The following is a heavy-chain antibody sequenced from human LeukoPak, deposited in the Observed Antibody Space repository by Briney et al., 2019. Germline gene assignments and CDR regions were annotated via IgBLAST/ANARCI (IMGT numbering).Heavy chain of an antibody. J-gene: IGHJ4*02. Sequence: PGGSLRLSCAASGFTFSSSAMNWVRQAPGKGLEWVSSINNSGSTYSADSVKGRFTISRVNSKTSLYLQRNSQRAEDTALYSCAKGSGGVTTTIDHRGEGNLVTASS. D-gene: IGHD2-21*02. CDR1: GFTFSSSA. CDR3: AKGSGGVTTTIDH. CDR2: INNSGST. V-gene: IGHV3-23*01.